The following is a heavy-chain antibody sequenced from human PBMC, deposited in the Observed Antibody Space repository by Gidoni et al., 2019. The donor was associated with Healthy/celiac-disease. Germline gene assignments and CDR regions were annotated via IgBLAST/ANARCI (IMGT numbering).Heavy chain of an antibody. CDR3: ARSGRLRSWFDP. CDR1: GGSISSYY. Sequence: QVQLQESGPGLVKPSETLSLTCPVSGGSISSYYWSWIRQPPGKGLEWIGYIYYSGSTNYNPSLKSLVTISVDTSKNQFSLKLSSVTAADTAVYYCARSGRLRSWFDPWGQGTLVTVSS. J-gene: IGHJ5*02. CDR2: IYYSGST. D-gene: IGHD3-3*01. V-gene: IGHV4-59*01.